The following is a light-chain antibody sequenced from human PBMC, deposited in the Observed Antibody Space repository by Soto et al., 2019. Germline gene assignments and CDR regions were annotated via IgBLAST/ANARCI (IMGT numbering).Light chain of an antibody. V-gene: IGKV3-15*01. CDR2: GAS. CDR3: QQYNNWPRT. CDR1: QSVSSN. J-gene: IGKJ1*01. Sequence: EIVLTQSPGTLSLSPGERATLSCRVSQSVSSNYLAWYQHKPGQAPRLLIYGASTGVTGVPARFSGSGSGTEFTLTISSLQSEDFAVYYCQQYNNWPRTFGQGTKVDI.